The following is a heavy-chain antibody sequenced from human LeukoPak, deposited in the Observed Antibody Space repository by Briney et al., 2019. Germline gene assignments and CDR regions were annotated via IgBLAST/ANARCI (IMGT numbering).Heavy chain of an antibody. Sequence: SETLSLTCAVYGGSFSGYYWSWIRQPPGKGLEWIGEISHSGSTNYNPSLKSRVTISVDTSKNQFSLKLSSVTAADTAVYYCARGRYYYDSSGIGFDYWGQGTLVTVSS. V-gene: IGHV4-34*01. CDR2: ISHSGST. J-gene: IGHJ4*02. CDR1: GGSFSGYY. D-gene: IGHD3-22*01. CDR3: ARGRYYYDSSGIGFDY.